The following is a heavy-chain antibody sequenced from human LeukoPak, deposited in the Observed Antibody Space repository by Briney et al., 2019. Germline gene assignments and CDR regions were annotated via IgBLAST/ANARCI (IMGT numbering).Heavy chain of an antibody. D-gene: IGHD1-26*01. CDR2: IYYSGGT. CDR1: GGSISSHY. Sequence: SETLSLTCTVSGGSISSHYWSWIRQPPGKGLEWIGYIYYSGGTNYNPSLKSRVTISVDTSKNQFSLKLSAVTAADTAVYYCARTVGAGYFDYWGQGTLVTVSS. CDR3: ARTVGAGYFDY. J-gene: IGHJ4*02. V-gene: IGHV4-59*11.